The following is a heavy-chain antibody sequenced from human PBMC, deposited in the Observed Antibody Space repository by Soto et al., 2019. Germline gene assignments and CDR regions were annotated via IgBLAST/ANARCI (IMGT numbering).Heavy chain of an antibody. CDR2: TSNSAPT. V-gene: IGHV4-59*01. CDR1: GGSISSYH. Sequence: SETLSLTCTVSGGSISSYHWSWIRQSPGKGLEWIGYTSNSAPTIYNPSLKSRVTISIDTSKNQVSLKVNSVTAADTAVYYCARDHPHSYGVYYFDYWGQGTPVTVSS. CDR3: ARDHPHSYGVYYFDY. J-gene: IGHJ4*02. D-gene: IGHD5-18*01.